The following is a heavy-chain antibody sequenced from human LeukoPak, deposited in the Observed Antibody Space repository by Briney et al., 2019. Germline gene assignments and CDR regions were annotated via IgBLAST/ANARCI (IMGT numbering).Heavy chain of an antibody. J-gene: IGHJ4*02. D-gene: IGHD1-26*01. CDR3: ARAPSGSYPFDY. V-gene: IGHV1-69*01. CDR2: IIPIFGTA. CDR1: GGTFSSYA. Sequence: GSSVKGSCEASGGTFSSYAISWVRQATGQGLEWMGGIIPIFGTANYAQKFQGRVTITADESTSTAYMELSSLRSEDTAVYYCARAPSGSYPFDYWGQGTLVTVSS.